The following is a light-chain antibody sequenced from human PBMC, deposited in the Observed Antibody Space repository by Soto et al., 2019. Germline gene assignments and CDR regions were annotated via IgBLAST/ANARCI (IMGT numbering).Light chain of an antibody. CDR3: QHYNSFSRT. CDR1: DNIVHC. Sequence: IQVTQSPCTLSSSVGDRAAITCRASDNIVHCVAWYQQKPGKAPKLLIYKAANLADEVPSRFAGSGSGTDFTLTITRLQPDDFATYYCQHYNSFSRTFGQGTKVDIK. J-gene: IGKJ1*01. CDR2: KAA. V-gene: IGKV1-5*03.